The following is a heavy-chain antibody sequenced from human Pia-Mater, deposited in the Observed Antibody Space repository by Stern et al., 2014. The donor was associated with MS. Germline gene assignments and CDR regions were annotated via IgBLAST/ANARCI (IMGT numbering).Heavy chain of an antibody. D-gene: IGHD6-13*01. J-gene: IGHJ4*02. CDR2: ISPLFGTT. Sequence: VQLVQSGAEVKKPGSSMKVSCQASGDSFSTIEIRWVRQAPGQGLEWLGGISPLFGTTNYAQKVQGRVTIIADVSTSTVNMELVSLRLEDTAVYYCVRDQGGIAASWGQGTLVTVSS. CDR3: VRDQGGIAAS. V-gene: IGHV1-69*01. CDR1: GDSFSTIE.